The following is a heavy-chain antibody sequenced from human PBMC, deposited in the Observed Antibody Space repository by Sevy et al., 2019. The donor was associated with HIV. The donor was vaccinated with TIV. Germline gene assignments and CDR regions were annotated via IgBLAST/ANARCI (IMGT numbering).Heavy chain of an antibody. Sequence: SETLSLTCTVSGGSITSAKYYWNWLRQSPGKGLEWIGYIYYTGTTYYKPSFRGRLSISVDTSKSQLSLKLSSISAEDTAIYYCARGTYGADYDFWSGYRLFFDYWGQGALVTVSS. J-gene: IGHJ4*02. CDR3: ARGTYGADYDFWSGYRLFFDY. CDR1: GGSITSAKYY. CDR2: IYYTGTT. V-gene: IGHV4-30-4*01. D-gene: IGHD3-3*01.